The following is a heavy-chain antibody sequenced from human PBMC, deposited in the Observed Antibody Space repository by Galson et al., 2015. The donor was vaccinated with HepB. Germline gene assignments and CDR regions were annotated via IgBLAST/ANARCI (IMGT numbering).Heavy chain of an antibody. CDR2: ISYDGNHR. V-gene: IGHV3-30*04. CDR1: GFIFSNYA. J-gene: IGHJ3*02. CDR3: ATEGGSGFDAFDT. Sequence: SLRLSCAASGFIFSNYAMHWVRQAPDEGLDWVAFISYDGNHRYYADSVKGRFTISRDNSKNTLFLQINSLQADDTAVYYCATEGGSGFDAFDTWGQGTMVTVSS. D-gene: IGHD6-25*01.